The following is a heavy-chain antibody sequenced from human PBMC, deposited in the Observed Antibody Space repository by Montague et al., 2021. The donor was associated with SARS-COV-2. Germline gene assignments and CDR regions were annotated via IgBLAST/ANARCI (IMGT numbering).Heavy chain of an antibody. CDR1: GGSMSGYY. D-gene: IGHD1-1*01. J-gene: IGHJ4*02. CDR3: ARAQNTCFIANCVNYFDV. CDR2: VHYTGST. V-gene: IGHV4-59*01. Sequence: SETLSLPCEVSGGSMSGYYWTWIRQSPGKGLEWIGYVHYTGSTKYNPSLKTRVSLSLDTPKNHFSLHLSSVTAADTAIYFCARAQNTCFIANCVNYFDVWGLGALVTVSS.